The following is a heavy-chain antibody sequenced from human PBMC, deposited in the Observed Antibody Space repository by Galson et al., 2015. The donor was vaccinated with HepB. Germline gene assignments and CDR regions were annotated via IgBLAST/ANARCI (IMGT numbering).Heavy chain of an antibody. CDR2: VSYDESIK. Sequence: AASGFIFNAYAMHWVRQAPGEGLEWVAIVSYDESIKSYTDSVRGRFTISRDNSKNTLYLHMNSLRPDDTAMYYCGRDLSGGALDIWGQGTMVTVSS. D-gene: IGHD3-10*01. CDR1: GFIFNAYA. V-gene: IGHV3-30-3*01. J-gene: IGHJ3*02. CDR3: GRDLSGGALDI.